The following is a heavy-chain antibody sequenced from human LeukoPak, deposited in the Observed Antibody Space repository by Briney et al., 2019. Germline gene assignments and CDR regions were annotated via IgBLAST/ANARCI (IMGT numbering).Heavy chain of an antibody. Sequence: PGGSLSLSCAVSGVTFSSYEMNWGRQAPGQGLEWVSYISSSGNTINYADSVKGRFTVSRDNAKKSLFLQMNSLRAEDTAVYYCARSYSSTWHDADYWGQGTLVTVSS. V-gene: IGHV3-48*03. CDR1: GVTFSSYE. J-gene: IGHJ4*02. CDR3: ARSYSSTWHDADY. CDR2: ISSSGNTI. D-gene: IGHD2-2*01.